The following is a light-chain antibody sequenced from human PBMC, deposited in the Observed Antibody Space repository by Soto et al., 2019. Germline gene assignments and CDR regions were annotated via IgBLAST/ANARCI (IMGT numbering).Light chain of an antibody. CDR3: QQYDNLPLT. CDR1: QSISSY. Sequence: DIQMTQSPSSLSASVRGRVTIPCRASQSISSYLNWYQQKPGKAPKLLIYDASNLETGVPSRFSGSGSGTDFTFTISSLQPEDIAKYYCQQYDNLPLTFGGGTKVDIK. V-gene: IGKV1-33*01. J-gene: IGKJ4*01. CDR2: DAS.